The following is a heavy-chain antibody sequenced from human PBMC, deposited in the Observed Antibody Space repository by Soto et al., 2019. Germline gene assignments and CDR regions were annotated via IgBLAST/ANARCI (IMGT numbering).Heavy chain of an antibody. CDR2: ISYDGSNK. J-gene: IGHJ4*02. CDR3: ARRYGGNLDY. CDR1: GFTFSSYA. V-gene: IGHV3-30-3*01. D-gene: IGHD1-26*01. Sequence: GGSLRLSCAASGFTFSSYAMHWVRQAPGKGLEWVAIISYDGSNKYYADSVKGRFTISRDISKNTLYLQMNSLRAEDTAVYYCARRYGGNLDYWGQGTLVTVSS.